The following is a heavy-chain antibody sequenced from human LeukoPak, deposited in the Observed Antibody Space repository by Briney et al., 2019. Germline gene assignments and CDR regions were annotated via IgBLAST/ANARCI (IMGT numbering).Heavy chain of an antibody. CDR2: ISGSGGST. D-gene: IGHD2-2*01. CDR1: GFTFSSYA. CDR3: AKGAKGLLGYCSSTSCFDFDY. J-gene: IGHJ4*02. Sequence: GSLRLSCAASGFTFSSYAMSWVRQAPGKGLESVSAISGSGGSTYYADSVKGRFTISRDNSKNTLYLQMNSLRAEDTAVYYCAKGAKGLLGYCSSTSCFDFDYWGQGTLVTVSS. V-gene: IGHV3-23*01.